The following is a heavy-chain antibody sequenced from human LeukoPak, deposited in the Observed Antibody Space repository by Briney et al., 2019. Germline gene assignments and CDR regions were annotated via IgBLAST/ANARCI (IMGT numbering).Heavy chain of an antibody. V-gene: IGHV4-59*01. J-gene: IGHJ5*02. CDR3: ARGLHYYYGSGSYLAWFDP. CDR2: IYYSGST. Sequence: SETLSLTCTVSGGSISSYYWSWIRQPPGKGLEWIGYIYYSGSTNYNPSLKSRVTISVDTSKNQFSLKLSSVTAADTAVYYCARGLHYYYGSGSYLAWFDPWGQGTLVTVSS. CDR1: GGSISSYY. D-gene: IGHD3-10*01.